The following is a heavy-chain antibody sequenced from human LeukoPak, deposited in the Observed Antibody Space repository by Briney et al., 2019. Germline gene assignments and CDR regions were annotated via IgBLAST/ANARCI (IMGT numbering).Heavy chain of an antibody. V-gene: IGHV3-7*03. J-gene: IGHJ4*02. Sequence: GGSLRLSCAASGFTFSSSLMTWVRQAPGKGLGWVASVNQDGGEKNYVDSVKGRFTISRDNAKNSLYLQMNSLRTEDTAVYYCASGRVTAVYWGQGTLVTVSS. CDR3: ASGRVTAVY. CDR2: VNQDGGEK. CDR1: GFTFSSSL. D-gene: IGHD2-21*02.